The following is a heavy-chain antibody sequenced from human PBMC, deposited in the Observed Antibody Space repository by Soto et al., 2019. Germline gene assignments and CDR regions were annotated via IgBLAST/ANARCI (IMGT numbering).Heavy chain of an antibody. Sequence: GGSLRLSCAASGFTFSSYAMSWVRQAPGKGLEWVSAISVSGGSTYYADSVKGRFTISRDNSKNTLYLQMNSLRAEDTAVYYCAKPRGDYDFWSGLPMDVWGKGTTVTVSS. V-gene: IGHV3-23*01. CDR2: ISVSGGST. D-gene: IGHD3-3*01. CDR1: GFTFSSYA. CDR3: AKPRGDYDFWSGLPMDV. J-gene: IGHJ6*03.